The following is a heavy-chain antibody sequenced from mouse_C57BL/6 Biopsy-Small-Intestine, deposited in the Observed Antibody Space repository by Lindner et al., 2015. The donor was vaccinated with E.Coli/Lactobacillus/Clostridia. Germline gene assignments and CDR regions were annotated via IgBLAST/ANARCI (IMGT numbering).Heavy chain of an antibody. J-gene: IGHJ2*01. CDR1: GYAFSNSW. Sequence: VQLQESGPELVKPGASVKISCKASGYAFSNSWMDWVRQRPGEGLEWIGRIYPGDGSINYNGKFTGKATLTADKSSSTAYVQLRSLTSEDSAVYFCARSGDYYAYYFDYWGQGTTLTVSS. CDR2: IYPGDGSI. CDR3: ARSGDYYAYYFDY. V-gene: IGHV1-82*01. D-gene: IGHD1-1*01.